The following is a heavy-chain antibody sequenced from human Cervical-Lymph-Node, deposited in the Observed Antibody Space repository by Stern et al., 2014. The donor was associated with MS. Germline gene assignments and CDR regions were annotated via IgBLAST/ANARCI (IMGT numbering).Heavy chain of an antibody. CDR1: GYTLSRLS. Sequence: QVQLGQSGAEVKKPGASVKVSCKVSGYTLSRLSIHWVRQAPGKGFEWMGRFDPEDGETIYAQEFQGRVTMTEDTSTDTAYLELSSLRSEDTAVYYCAAGRSLPSSGWYNFDYWGQGTLITVSS. J-gene: IGHJ4*02. CDR3: AAGRSLPSSGWYNFDY. V-gene: IGHV1-24*01. CDR2: FDPEDGET. D-gene: IGHD6-19*01.